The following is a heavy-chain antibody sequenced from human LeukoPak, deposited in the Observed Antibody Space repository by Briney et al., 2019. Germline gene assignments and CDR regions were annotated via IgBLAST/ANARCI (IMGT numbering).Heavy chain of an antibody. CDR3: ARRTSNPVGAIDY. V-gene: IGHV4-61*02. CDR1: GGSISSGSYY. D-gene: IGHD1-26*01. CDR2: IYTSGST. Sequence: SQTLSLTCTVSGGSISSGSYYWSWIRQPAGKGLEWIGRIYTSGSTNYNPSLKSRLTISVDTSKNHFSLNLGSVTAADTAVYYCARRTSNPVGAIDYWGQGTLVTVSS. J-gene: IGHJ4*02.